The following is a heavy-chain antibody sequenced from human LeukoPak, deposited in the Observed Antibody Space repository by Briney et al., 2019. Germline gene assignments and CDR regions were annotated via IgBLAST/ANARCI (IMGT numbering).Heavy chain of an antibody. CDR3: ARENPTCSSTNCYFDY. V-gene: IGHV3-11*05. D-gene: IGHD2-2*01. CDR2: ISSSSSYT. CDR1: GFTFSDYY. J-gene: IGHJ4*02. Sequence: GGSLRLSCAASGFTFSDYYMSWIRQAPGKGLEWVSYISSSSSYTNYADSVKGRFTISRDNAKNSLYLQMNSLRAEDTAVYYCARENPTCSSTNCYFDYWGQGTLVTVSS.